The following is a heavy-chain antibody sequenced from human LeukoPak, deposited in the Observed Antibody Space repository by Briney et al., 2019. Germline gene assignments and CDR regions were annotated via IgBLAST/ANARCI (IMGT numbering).Heavy chain of an antibody. CDR2: LSDDGGTT. V-gene: IGHV3-23*01. CDR1: GFTFSSYA. D-gene: IGHD2-2*01. CDR3: AKGPSPGYCSSTSCYYDY. J-gene: IGHJ4*02. Sequence: GGSLRLSCAVSGFTFSSYAMSWVRQAPGKGLEWVTALSDDGGTTYYADSVKGRFTISRDNSKNTLYLQMNSLRGDDTAVYHCAKGPSPGYCSSTSCYYDYWGQGTLVTVSS.